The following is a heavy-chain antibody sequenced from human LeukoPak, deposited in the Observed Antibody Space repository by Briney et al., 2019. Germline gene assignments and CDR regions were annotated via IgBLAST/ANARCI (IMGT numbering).Heavy chain of an antibody. CDR1: GFTFSSYA. Sequence: PGGSLRLSCAASGFTFSSYAMHWVRQAPGKGLEWVAVISYDGSNKYHADSVKGRFTISRDNSKNTLYLQMNSLRAEDTAVYYCARAHNSGWYYFDYCGQGTLVTVSS. D-gene: IGHD6-19*01. J-gene: IGHJ4*02. V-gene: IGHV3-30-3*01. CDR3: ARAHNSGWYYFDY. CDR2: ISYDGSNK.